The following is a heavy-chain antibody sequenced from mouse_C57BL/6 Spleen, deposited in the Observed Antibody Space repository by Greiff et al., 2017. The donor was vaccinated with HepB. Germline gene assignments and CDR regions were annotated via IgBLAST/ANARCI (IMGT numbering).Heavy chain of an antibody. D-gene: IGHD2-4*01. Sequence: VQLKQSGPELVKPGASVKISCKASGYSFTDYNMNWVKQSNGKSLEWIGVINPNYGTTSYNQKFKGKATLTVDQSSSTAYMQLNSLTSEDSAVYYCATHYDYDREAWFAYWGQGTLVTVSA. V-gene: IGHV1-39*01. CDR2: INPNYGTT. CDR3: ATHYDYDREAWFAY. CDR1: GYSFTDYN. J-gene: IGHJ3*01.